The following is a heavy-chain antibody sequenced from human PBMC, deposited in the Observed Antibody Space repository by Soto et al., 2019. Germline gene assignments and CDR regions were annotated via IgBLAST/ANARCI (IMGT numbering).Heavy chain of an antibody. V-gene: IGHV3-30-3*01. CDR1: GGTFSSYA. J-gene: IGHJ6*02. CDR3: ARDHKVILRGMDV. D-gene: IGHD3-9*01. CDR2: ISYDGSNK. Sequence: ASGGTFSSYAMHWVRQAPGKGLEWVAVISYDGSNKYYADSVKGRFTISRDNSKNTLYLQMNSLRAEDTAVYYCARDHKVILRGMDVWGQGTTVTVSS.